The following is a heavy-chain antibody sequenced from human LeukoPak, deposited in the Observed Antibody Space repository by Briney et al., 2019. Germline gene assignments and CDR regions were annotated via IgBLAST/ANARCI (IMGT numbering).Heavy chain of an antibody. CDR1: GYTFTGYY. CDR2: INPNSGGT. D-gene: IGHD2-2*01. Sequence: ASVKVSCKASGYTFTGYYMHWVRQAPGQGLEWMGWINPNSGGTNYAQKFQGRVTMTRDTSISTAYMELCRLRSDDTAVYYCARDEGYCSSTSCYPVLSGDDYWGQGTLVTVSS. CDR3: ARDEGYCSSTSCYPVLSGDDY. V-gene: IGHV1-2*02. J-gene: IGHJ4*02.